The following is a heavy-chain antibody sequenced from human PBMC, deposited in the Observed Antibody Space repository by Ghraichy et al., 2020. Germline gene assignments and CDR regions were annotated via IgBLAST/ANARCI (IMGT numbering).Heavy chain of an antibody. D-gene: IGHD2-21*01. Sequence: GGSLRLSCAVSGFTFSSYAMSWVRQAPGKGLEWVSGISGSGGSTYYADSVKGRFTISRDNSKNTLYLQMNSLRAEDTAVYYCAKGLYSGTGWFGPWGQGTLVTVSS. CDR1: GFTFSSYA. V-gene: IGHV3-23*01. J-gene: IGHJ5*02. CDR2: ISGSGGST. CDR3: AKGLYSGTGWFGP.